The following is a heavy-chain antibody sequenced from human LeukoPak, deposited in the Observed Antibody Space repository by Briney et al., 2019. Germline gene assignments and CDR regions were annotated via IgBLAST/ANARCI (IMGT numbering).Heavy chain of an antibody. D-gene: IGHD3-22*01. V-gene: IGHV3-30*18. Sequence: PGGSLRLSCAASGFTFSSYEMNWVRQAPGKGLEWVAVISYDGSNKYYADSVKGRFTISRDNSKNTLYLQMNSLRAEDTAVYYCAKIDPWNYDSTPHFDYWGQGTLVTVSS. CDR1: GFTFSSYE. CDR2: ISYDGSNK. CDR3: AKIDPWNYDSTPHFDY. J-gene: IGHJ4*02.